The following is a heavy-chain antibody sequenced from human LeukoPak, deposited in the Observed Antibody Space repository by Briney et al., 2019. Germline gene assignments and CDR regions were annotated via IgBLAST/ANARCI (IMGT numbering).Heavy chain of an antibody. CDR2: IKQEGNEK. CDR3: VKDGINGNSIYDAFDV. CDR1: GFTFRSYW. Sequence: GGSLRLSCAASGFTFRSYWMSWVRQVPGKGLEFVANIKQEGNEKYYVDSVKGRFTISRDNSKNTVFLQMNSVEADDTAVYYCVKDGINGNSIYDAFDVWGQGTMVTVSP. J-gene: IGHJ3*01. D-gene: IGHD4-23*01. V-gene: IGHV3-7*05.